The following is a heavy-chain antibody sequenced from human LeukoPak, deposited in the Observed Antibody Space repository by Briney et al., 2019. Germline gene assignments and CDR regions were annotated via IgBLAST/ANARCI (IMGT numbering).Heavy chain of an antibody. CDR1: GFTFSNAW. D-gene: IGHD2-15*01. V-gene: IGHV3-15*01. J-gene: IGHJ4*02. Sequence: PGGSLRLSCAASGFTFSNAWMSWVRQAPGKGLEWVGRIKSKVDGGTTDYAAPVKGRCTISRDDSKDTLHLQMTSLKTEDAGVFYCTIVRGFCSGRSCLGYWGQGTLVTVSS. CDR3: TIVRGFCSGRSCLGY. CDR2: IKSKVDGGTT.